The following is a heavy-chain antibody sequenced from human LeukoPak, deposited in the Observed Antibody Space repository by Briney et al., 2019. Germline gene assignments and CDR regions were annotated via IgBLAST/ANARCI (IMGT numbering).Heavy chain of an antibody. CDR2: ISPSSSAI. V-gene: IGHV3-48*01. D-gene: IGHD1-26*01. Sequence: PGGSLRLSCAASGFTFSSYSMNWVRQAPGKGLEWVSYISPSSSAIHYADSVKGRFTISRDNAKNSLYLQMNSLRAEDTAVYYCAKYSRRTAYEAVGASDFDYWGQGTLVTVSS. CDR1: GFTFSSYS. J-gene: IGHJ4*02. CDR3: AKYSRRTAYEAVGASDFDY.